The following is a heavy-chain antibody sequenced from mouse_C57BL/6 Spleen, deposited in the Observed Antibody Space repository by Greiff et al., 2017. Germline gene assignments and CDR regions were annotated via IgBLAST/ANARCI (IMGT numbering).Heavy chain of an antibody. J-gene: IGHJ3*01. V-gene: IGHV14-1*01. CDR3: TTYYGSSLPWFAY. CDR2: IDPEDGDT. CDR1: GFNIKDYY. Sequence: EVQLQQSGAELVRPGASVKLSCTASGFNIKDYYMHWVQQRPEQGLEWIGRIDPEDGDTEYAPKFQGKATMTADTSSNTAYLQLRSLTSEDTAVYYCTTYYGSSLPWFAYWGQGTLVTVSA. D-gene: IGHD1-1*01.